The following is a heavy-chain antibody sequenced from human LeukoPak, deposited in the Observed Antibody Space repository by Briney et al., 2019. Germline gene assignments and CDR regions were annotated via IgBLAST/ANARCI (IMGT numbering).Heavy chain of an antibody. CDR1: GGSISSSSYY. D-gene: IGHD4-17*01. CDR3: ARRTTVTSDYYYYMDV. CDR2: IYYSGST. Sequence: SETLSLTCTVSGGSISSSSYYWGWIRQPPGKGLERIGSIYYSGSTYYNPSLKSRVTISVDTSKNQFSLKLSSVTAADTAVYYCARRTTVTSDYYYYMDVWGKGTTVTVSS. J-gene: IGHJ6*03. V-gene: IGHV4-39*01.